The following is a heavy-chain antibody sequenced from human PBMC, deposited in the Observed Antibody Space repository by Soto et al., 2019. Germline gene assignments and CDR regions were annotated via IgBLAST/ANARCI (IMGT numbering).Heavy chain of an antibody. V-gene: IGHV3-48*03. CDR3: ARRTSTDY. CDR1: GLSFSIYQ. J-gene: IGHJ4*02. D-gene: IGHD6-6*01. CDR2: INSGVDTK. Sequence: XVCLRLSCTPCGLSFSIYQKIWVRQAPGKGLEWVSYINSGVDTKYYADSVKGRFTISRDNAKSSLYLQMNSLRAEDTAVYYCARRTSTDYCGQRTLVTVSS.